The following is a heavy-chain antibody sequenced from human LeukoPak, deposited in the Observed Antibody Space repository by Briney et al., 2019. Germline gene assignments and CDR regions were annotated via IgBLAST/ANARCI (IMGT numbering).Heavy chain of an antibody. CDR1: GFTFDDYA. V-gene: IGHV3-9*01. CDR2: ISWNSGSI. J-gene: IGHJ4*02. CDR3: ARVYYYGSGSYFDY. D-gene: IGHD3-10*01. Sequence: GGSLRLSCAASGFTFDDYAMHWVRQAPGKGLEWVSGISWNSGSIGYADSVKGRFTISRDNAKNSLYLQMSSLRAEDTALYYCARVYYYGSGSYFDYWGQGTLVTVSS.